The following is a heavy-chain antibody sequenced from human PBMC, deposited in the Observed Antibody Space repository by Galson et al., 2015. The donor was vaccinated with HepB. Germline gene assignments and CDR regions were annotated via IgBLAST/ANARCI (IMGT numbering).Heavy chain of an antibody. V-gene: IGHV3-7*03. J-gene: IGHJ4*02. CDR1: GFTFSNAW. Sequence: SLRLSCAASGFTFSNAWMNWVRQAPGKGLEWVANMNPDGSQRNYVDSVKGRFTISRDNAQNSLFLQMNSLRADDTAVYYCRGGERSSTWGQGTRVTVSS. CDR3: RGGERSST. D-gene: IGHD3-16*01. CDR2: MNPDGSQR.